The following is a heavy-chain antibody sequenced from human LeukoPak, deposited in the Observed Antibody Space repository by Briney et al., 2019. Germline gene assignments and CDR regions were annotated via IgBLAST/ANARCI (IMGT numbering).Heavy chain of an antibody. Sequence: SQTLPLTCTVSGGSISSGGYYWSWIRQHPGKGLEWIGYIYYSGSTYYNPSLKRRVTISVDTSKNQFSLKLSSVTAADTAVYYCARTLVRGAFDIWGQGTMVTVSS. D-gene: IGHD2-2*01. V-gene: IGHV4-31*03. CDR1: GGSISSGGYY. J-gene: IGHJ3*02. CDR3: ARTLVRGAFDI. CDR2: IYYSGST.